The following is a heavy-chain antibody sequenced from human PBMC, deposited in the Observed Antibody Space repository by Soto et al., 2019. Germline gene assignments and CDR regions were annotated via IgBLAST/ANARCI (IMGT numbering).Heavy chain of an antibody. CDR2: ISAHNGDT. CDR1: GYTFTSYG. J-gene: IGHJ6*02. V-gene: IGHV1-18*01. Sequence: QVQLLQSGPEVKKPGASVKVSCKASGYTFTSYGFSWVRQAPGQGLECMGWISAHNGDTIYAQKFQDRINMTTDTSMNTAYLELRSLKSGDTAVFYCARSSGTYPPSRYYYGLDVWGQGTTVTVSS. CDR3: ARSSGTYPPSRYYYGLDV. D-gene: IGHD1-26*01.